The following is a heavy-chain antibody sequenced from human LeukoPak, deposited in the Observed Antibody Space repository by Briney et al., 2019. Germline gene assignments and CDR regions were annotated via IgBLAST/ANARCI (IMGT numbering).Heavy chain of an antibody. J-gene: IGHJ3*02. Sequence: GASVKVSCKASGYTFTSYYMHWVRQAPGQGLEWMGIINPSGGSTSYAQKFQGRVTMTRDMSTSTAYMELRSLRSDDTAVYYCARDPYGSGLRAFDIWGQGTMVTVSS. CDR1: GYTFTSYY. CDR3: ARDPYGSGLRAFDI. CDR2: INPSGGST. V-gene: IGHV1-46*01. D-gene: IGHD3-10*01.